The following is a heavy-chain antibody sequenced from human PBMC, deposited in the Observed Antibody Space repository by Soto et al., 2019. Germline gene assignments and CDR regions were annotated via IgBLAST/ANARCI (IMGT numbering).Heavy chain of an antibody. CDR1: GVSISSKSDY. J-gene: IGHJ5*02. V-gene: IGHV4-39*01. D-gene: IGHD3-9*01. CDR3: ARQGVLTVYYIPPTWTDP. Sequence: QLQLQESGPGLVKSSETVSLTCTVSGVSISSKSDYWGWIRQSPGKGLEWLGSILYSGSTYYNPSLGSRVTRSVDTSKNQFSRGLRSVTAADTAVYYCARQGVLTVYYIPPTWTDPWGQGTLVTVSS. CDR2: ILYSGST.